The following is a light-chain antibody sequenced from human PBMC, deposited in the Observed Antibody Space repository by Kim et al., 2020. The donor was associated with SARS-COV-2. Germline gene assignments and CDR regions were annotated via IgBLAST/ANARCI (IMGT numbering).Light chain of an antibody. CDR1: SSNIGGNT. J-gene: IGLJ2*01. CDR2: SND. CDR3: AAWDDSLKGVV. V-gene: IGLV1-44*01. Sequence: QSVLTHPPSASGTPGQRFTISCTGSSSNIGGNTVPWYQPLPGTAPKVLIYSNDERPSGVPDRFSGSKSGTSASLAISGLQSEDEADYHCAAWDDSLKGVVFGGGTRLTVL.